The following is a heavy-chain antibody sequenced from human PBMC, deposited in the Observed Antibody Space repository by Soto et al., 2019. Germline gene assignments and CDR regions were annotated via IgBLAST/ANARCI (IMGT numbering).Heavy chain of an antibody. J-gene: IGHJ4*02. V-gene: IGHV3-21*01. CDR2: ISSGSSDT. CDR1: GFTFSRFS. CDR3: ARVAY. Sequence: PVGSLRLSCEASGFTFSRFSMNWVRQVSVNGLEWVASISSGSSDTWYADSVKGRFIISRDNAQNSLFLQMNTLRPEDTAMYYCARVAYWGPGTQVTVSS.